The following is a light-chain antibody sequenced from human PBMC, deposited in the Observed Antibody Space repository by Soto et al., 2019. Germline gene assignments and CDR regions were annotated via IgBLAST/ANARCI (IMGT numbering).Light chain of an antibody. CDR3: KQYNNWPPWT. J-gene: IGKJ1*01. CDR2: AAS. V-gene: IGKV3-15*01. Sequence: EIVMTQSPATQSRSPAVRAILSCRASQSVTSNLAWYQQKPGRSPRLLIYAASTSASGIPARFCGRGSGSKFSFTHRSLQSEDCGVYYSKQYNNWPPWTFGQGGKVDIK. CDR1: QSVTSN.